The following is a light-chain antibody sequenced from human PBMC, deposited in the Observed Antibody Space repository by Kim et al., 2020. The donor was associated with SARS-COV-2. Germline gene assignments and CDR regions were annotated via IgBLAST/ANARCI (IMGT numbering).Light chain of an antibody. CDR3: QQYHTNWT. CDR1: QSISAW. V-gene: IGKV1-5*03. J-gene: IGKJ1*01. Sequence: SASVGDRVTITCRASQSISAWLAWYQQKPGKAPKLLIYKASNLERWVPSRFSGSGSETEFTLTISSLQPDDFATYYCQQYHTNWTFGQGTKVDIK. CDR2: KAS.